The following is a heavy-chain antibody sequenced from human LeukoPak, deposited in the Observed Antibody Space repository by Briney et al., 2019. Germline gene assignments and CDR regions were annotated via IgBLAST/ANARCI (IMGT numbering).Heavy chain of an antibody. CDR2: INPSGGST. CDR1: GYTFTTYY. J-gene: IGHJ6*02. CDR3: ARDRHGSGTYNYYGMDV. Sequence: GASVKVSRKASGYTFTTYYMHWVRQAPGQGLEWMGIINPSGGSTTYAQKFLGRVTITRDTSTSTAYMEVSSLRSEDTAVYYCARDRHGSGTYNYYGMDVWGQGTTVTVSS. V-gene: IGHV1-46*01. D-gene: IGHD3-10*01.